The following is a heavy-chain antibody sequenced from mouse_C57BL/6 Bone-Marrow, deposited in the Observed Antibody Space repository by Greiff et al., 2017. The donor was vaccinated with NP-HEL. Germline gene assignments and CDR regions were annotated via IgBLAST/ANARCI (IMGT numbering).Heavy chain of an antibody. D-gene: IGHD2-1*01. Sequence: EVHLVESGGGLVKPGGSLKLSCAASGITFSSYAMSWVRQTPEKRLEWVATISDGGSYTYYPDNVKGRFTISRDNAKNNLYLQMSHLKSEDTAMYYCAREDGNYGYWGQGTTLTVSS. CDR1: GITFSSYA. CDR2: ISDGGSYT. V-gene: IGHV5-4*01. CDR3: AREDGNYGY. J-gene: IGHJ2*01.